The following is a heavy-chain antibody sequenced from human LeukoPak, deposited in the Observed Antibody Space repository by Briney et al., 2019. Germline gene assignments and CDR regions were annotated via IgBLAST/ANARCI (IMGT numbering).Heavy chain of an antibody. CDR2: ISGSGGST. CDR3: AKDRNYYDSSGPPKITYFDY. J-gene: IGHJ4*02. Sequence: GGSLRLSCAASGFTFSSYAMTWVRQAPGKGLEWVSAISGSGGSTYYADSVKGRFTISRDNSKNTLYLQMNSLRAEDTAVYYCAKDRNYYDSSGPPKITYFDYWGQGTLVTVSS. V-gene: IGHV3-23*01. CDR1: GFTFSSYA. D-gene: IGHD3-22*01.